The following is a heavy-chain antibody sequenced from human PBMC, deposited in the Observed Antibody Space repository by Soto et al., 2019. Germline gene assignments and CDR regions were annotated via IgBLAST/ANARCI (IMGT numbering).Heavy chain of an antibody. CDR2: IVVGSGNT. CDR3: AADIHSGSYYDAFDI. J-gene: IGHJ3*02. Sequence: SVKVSCRGSGFTITSSAVKWVRQARGQRLEWIGWIVVGSGNTNYAQKFQERVTITRDMSTSTAYMELSSLRSEDTAVYYCAADIHSGSYYDAFDIWAQGTMVTVSS. D-gene: IGHD1-26*01. CDR1: GFTITSSA. V-gene: IGHV1-58*01.